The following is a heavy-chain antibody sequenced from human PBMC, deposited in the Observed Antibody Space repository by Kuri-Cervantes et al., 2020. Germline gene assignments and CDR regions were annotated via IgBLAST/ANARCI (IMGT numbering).Heavy chain of an antibody. CDR1: GFTVSSNY. V-gene: IGHV3-23*01. J-gene: IGHJ6*03. Sequence: GGSLRLSCAASGFTVSSNYMSWVRQAPGKGLEWVSAISGSGGSTYYADSVKGRFTISRDNSKNTLYLQMNSLRAEDTAVYYCALSSSSWGLNYYYYMDVWGKGTTVTVSS. CDR3: ALSSSSWGLNYYYYMDV. D-gene: IGHD6-13*01. CDR2: ISGSGGST.